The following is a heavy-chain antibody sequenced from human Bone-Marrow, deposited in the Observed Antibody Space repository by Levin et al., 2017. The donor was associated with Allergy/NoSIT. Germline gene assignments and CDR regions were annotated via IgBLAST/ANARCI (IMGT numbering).Heavy chain of an antibody. CDR3: ARGDYDIGYLDY. CDR2: INNDGTTT. Sequence: GGSLRLSCAASGFSFSSHWMHWVRQGPGKGLMWVSSINNDGTTTAYADAVKGRLTISRGNAKNTLFLQMNSLRVEDTAVYYCARGDYDIGYLDYWGQGTLVTVFS. V-gene: IGHV3-74*01. D-gene: IGHD3-22*01. CDR1: GFSFSSHW. J-gene: IGHJ4*02.